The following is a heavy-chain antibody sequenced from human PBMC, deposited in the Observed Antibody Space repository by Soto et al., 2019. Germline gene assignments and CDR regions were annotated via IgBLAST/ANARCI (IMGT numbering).Heavy chain of an antibody. CDR1: GGTFSSYA. V-gene: IGHV1-69*13. CDR2: IIPIFGTA. Sequence: SVKVSCKASGGTFSSYAISWVRQAPGQGLEWMGGIIPIFGTANYAQKFQGRVTITADESTSTAYMELSSLRSEDTAVYYCARDRVAIAVAGLATWFDPWGQGTRVTVSS. J-gene: IGHJ5*02. CDR3: ARDRVAIAVAGLATWFDP. D-gene: IGHD6-19*01.